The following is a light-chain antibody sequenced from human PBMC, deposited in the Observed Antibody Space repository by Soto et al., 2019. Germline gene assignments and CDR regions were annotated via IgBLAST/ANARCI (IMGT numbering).Light chain of an antibody. CDR2: AAT. Sequence: DIQMTQSPSSVSASVGDTVTITCRASQDINSRLAWFQQQPGRPPKYMIQAATMLQSGFPSRFAGSGSGRDFTLTIHTLQPEDSATYYCLQVANFPRTFGQGTKVE. J-gene: IGKJ1*01. CDR1: QDINSR. CDR3: LQVANFPRT. V-gene: IGKV1-12*01.